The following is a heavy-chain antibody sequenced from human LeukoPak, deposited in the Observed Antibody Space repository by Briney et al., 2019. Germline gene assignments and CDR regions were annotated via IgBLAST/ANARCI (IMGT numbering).Heavy chain of an antibody. D-gene: IGHD3-22*01. V-gene: IGHV1-8*01. J-gene: IGHJ4*02. CDR1: GYTFTSYD. CDR3: ARGAIPAGWSGYDSSGYQIDY. Sequence: ASVKVSCKASGYTFTSYDINWVRQATGQGLEWMGWMNPNSGNTGYAQKFQGRVTMTRNTSISTAYMELSSLRSEDTAVYYCARGAIPAGWSGYDSSGYQIDYWGQGTLVTVSS. CDR2: MNPNSGNT.